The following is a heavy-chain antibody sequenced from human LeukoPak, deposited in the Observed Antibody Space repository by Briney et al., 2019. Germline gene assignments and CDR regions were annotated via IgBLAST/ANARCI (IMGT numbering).Heavy chain of an antibody. J-gene: IGHJ6*03. CDR1: GFTVSSNY. V-gene: IGHV3-53*01. CDR3: AREVAARPNYYYYYMDV. D-gene: IGHD6-6*01. CDR2: IYSGGST. Sequence: PGGSLRLSCAASGFTVSSNYMSWVRQAPGKGLEWVSVIYSGGSTYYADSVKGRFTISRDNFKNTLYLQMNSLRAEDTAVYYCAREVAARPNYYYYYMDVWGKGTTVTVSS.